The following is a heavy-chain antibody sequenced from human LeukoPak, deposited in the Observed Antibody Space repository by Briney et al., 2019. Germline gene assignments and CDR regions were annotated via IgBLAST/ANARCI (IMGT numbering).Heavy chain of an antibody. D-gene: IGHD3-22*01. CDR3: AGITMIVKTDAEYFQH. Sequence: PSQTLSLTCTVSGGSISSGDYYWSWIRQPPGKGLEWIGYIYYSGSTYYNPSLKSRVTISVDTSKNQFSLKLSSVTAADTAVYYCAGITMIVKTDAEYFQHWGQGTLVTVSS. CDR1: GGSISSGDYY. CDR2: IYYSGST. V-gene: IGHV4-30-4*01. J-gene: IGHJ1*01.